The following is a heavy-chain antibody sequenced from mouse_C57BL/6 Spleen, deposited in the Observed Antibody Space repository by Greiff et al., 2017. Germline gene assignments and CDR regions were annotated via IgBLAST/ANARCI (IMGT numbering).Heavy chain of an antibody. CDR1: GFTFSNYW. Sequence: EVKVEESGGGLVQPGGSMKLSCVASGFTFSNYWMNWVRQSPEKGLEWVAQIRLKSDNYATHSAESVKGRFTISRDDSKSSVYLQMNNLRAEDTGIYYCTGDWYFEVWGTGTTVTVSS. V-gene: IGHV6-3*01. CDR3: TGDWYFEV. CDR2: IRLKSDNYAT. J-gene: IGHJ1*03.